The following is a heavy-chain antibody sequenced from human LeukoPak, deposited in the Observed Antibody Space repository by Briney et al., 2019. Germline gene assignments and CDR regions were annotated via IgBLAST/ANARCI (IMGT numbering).Heavy chain of an antibody. J-gene: IGHJ4*02. CDR3: AKEGIQLWAYYFDY. V-gene: IGHV3-23*01. CDR2: ISSTDAGT. Sequence: GGSLRLSCAASGFSLSSYAMSWVRQAPGKGLEWVSAISSTDAGTYHADSVKGRFTISRDNSKNTLYLQMNSLRAEDTAVYYCAKEGIQLWAYYFDYWGQGTLVTVSS. D-gene: IGHD5-18*01. CDR1: GFSLSSYA.